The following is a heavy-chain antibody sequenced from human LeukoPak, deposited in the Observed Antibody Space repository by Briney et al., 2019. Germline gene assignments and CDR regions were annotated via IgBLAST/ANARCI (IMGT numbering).Heavy chain of an antibody. CDR3: ARTGRAYSSSWYAY. V-gene: IGHV4-34*01. Sequence: SETLSLTCAVYGGSFSGYYWSWIRQPPGKGLEWIGEINHSGSTNYNPSLKSRVTISVDTSKNQFSLKLSSVTAAGTAVYYCARTGRAYSSSWYAYWGQGTLVTVSS. J-gene: IGHJ4*02. CDR1: GGSFSGYY. CDR2: INHSGST. D-gene: IGHD6-13*01.